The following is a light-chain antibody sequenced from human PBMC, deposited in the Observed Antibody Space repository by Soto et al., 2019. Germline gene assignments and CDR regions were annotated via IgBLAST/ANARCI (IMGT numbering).Light chain of an antibody. CDR3: ASYTSSSTYV. J-gene: IGLJ1*01. V-gene: IGLV2-14*01. CDR1: SSDVGGHDY. CDR2: GVR. Sequence: QSALTQPASVSGSPGQSITISCTGSSSDVGGHDYVSWYQQHPGKAPKLMIYGVRTRPSGVSGRFSGSKSANTASLTISGLQAEDEADYYCASYTSSSTYVFGTGTKVTVL.